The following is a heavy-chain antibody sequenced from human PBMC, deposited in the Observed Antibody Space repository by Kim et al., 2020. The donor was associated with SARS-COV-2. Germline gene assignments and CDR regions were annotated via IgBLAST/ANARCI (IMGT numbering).Heavy chain of an antibody. D-gene: IGHD6-13*01. J-gene: IGHJ6*02. Sequence: SETLSLTCTVSGGSISSYYWSWIRQPPGKGLEWIGYIYYSGSTNYNPSLKSRVTISVDTSKNQFSLKLSSVTAADTAVYYCARVWGAVGSAAAGYYGMDVWGQGTTVTVSS. CDR3: ARVWGAVGSAAAGYYGMDV. CDR1: GGSISSYY. V-gene: IGHV4-59*01. CDR2: IYYSGST.